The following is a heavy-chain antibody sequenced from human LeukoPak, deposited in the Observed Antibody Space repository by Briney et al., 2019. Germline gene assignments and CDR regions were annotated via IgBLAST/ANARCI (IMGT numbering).Heavy chain of an antibody. V-gene: IGHV5-51*04. CDR3: ARGDYGSGRFSGYFDY. CDR2: IYPGDSDT. J-gene: IGHJ4*02. Sequence: GESLKISCKGSGYSFTSYWIGWVRQMPGKGLEWMGIIYPGDSDTRYSPSFQGQVTISADKPISTAHLQWSSLKASDTAMYYCARGDYGSGRFSGYFDYWGQGTLVTVSS. D-gene: IGHD3-10*01. CDR1: GYSFTSYW.